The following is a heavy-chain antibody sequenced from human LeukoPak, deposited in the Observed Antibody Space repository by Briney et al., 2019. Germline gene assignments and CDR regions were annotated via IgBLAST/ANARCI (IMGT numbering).Heavy chain of an antibody. V-gene: IGHV3-33*01. D-gene: IGHD6-19*01. J-gene: IGHJ4*02. CDR3: ARVGYNSGWYEY. CDR1: GFTFRRYG. Sequence: GGSLRLSCAASGFTFRRYGMHRVCQAAGKGLDWVAAIWEDGTNIHYADSVKGRFTISRDNSKNTLYLQMNSLRVEDTAVYYCARVGYNSGWYEYWGQGTLVTVSS. CDR2: IWEDGTNI.